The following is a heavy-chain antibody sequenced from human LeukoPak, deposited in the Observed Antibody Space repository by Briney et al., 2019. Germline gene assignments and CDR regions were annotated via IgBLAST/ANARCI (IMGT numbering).Heavy chain of an antibody. J-gene: IGHJ4*02. CDR1: GGSFSGYY. Sequence: SETLSLTCAVYGGSFSGYYWSGIRQPPGKGLEWIGEINHSGSTNYNPSLKSRVTISVDTSKNQFSLKLSSVTAADTAVYYCARYERAYDFWSGYSSSFDYWGQGTLVTVSS. CDR3: ARYERAYDFWSGYSSSFDY. D-gene: IGHD3-3*01. CDR2: INHSGST. V-gene: IGHV4-34*01.